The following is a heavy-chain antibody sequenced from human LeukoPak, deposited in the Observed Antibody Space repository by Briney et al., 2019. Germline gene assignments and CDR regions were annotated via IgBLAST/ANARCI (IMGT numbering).Heavy chain of an antibody. CDR1: GFTLSSYS. CDR2: ISRNGRNT. D-gene: IGHD6-19*01. Sequence: GGSLRLSCAASGFTLSSYSMHWVRQAPGKGLEFVSAISRNGRNTYYGNSVKGRLTISRDISKNTLHLQMGSLRPEDMAVYYCARVDSGSACASWGQGILVTVSS. V-gene: IGHV3-64*01. CDR3: ARVDSGSACAS. J-gene: IGHJ1*01.